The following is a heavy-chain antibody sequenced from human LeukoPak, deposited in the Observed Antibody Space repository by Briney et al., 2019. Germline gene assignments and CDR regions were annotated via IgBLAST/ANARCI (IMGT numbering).Heavy chain of an antibody. CDR1: GGSFSGYY. V-gene: IGHV4-4*09. J-gene: IGHJ4*02. CDR2: IYTSEST. CDR3: ARHGDLGGYYFDY. D-gene: IGHD3-16*01. Sequence: SETLSLTCAVYGGSFSGYYWSWIRQPPGKGLEWIGYIYTSESTNYNPSLKSRVTISVDTSKNQFSLKLSSVTAADTAVYYCARHGDLGGYYFDYWGQGTLVTVSS.